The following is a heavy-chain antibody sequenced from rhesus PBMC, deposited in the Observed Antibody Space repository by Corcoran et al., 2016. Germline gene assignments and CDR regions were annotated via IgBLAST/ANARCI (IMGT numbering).Heavy chain of an antibody. CDR1: GYSISSGYY. CDR2: IYGSGGSN. J-gene: IGHJ2*01. D-gene: IGHD5-42*01. CDR3: ARVGSSWSEWDTVGTEWYFDL. Sequence: QVQLQESGPGLVKPSETLSLTCAVSGYSISSGYYWGWIRQPPGKGLEWIGSIYGSGGSNYLNPSLKSRVTLSVATSKNQFSLKLSSGTAADTAVHYCARVGSSWSEWDTVGTEWYFDLWGPGTPITISS. V-gene: IGHV4S14*01.